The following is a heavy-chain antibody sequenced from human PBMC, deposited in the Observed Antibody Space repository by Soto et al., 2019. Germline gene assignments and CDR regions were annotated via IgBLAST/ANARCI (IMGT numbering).Heavy chain of an antibody. V-gene: IGHV4-39*01. CDR3: ARRAREYYYGSGSYRLDP. CDR2: IYYSGST. J-gene: IGHJ5*02. D-gene: IGHD3-10*01. CDR1: GGSISSSSYY. Sequence: SETLSLTCTVSGGSISSSSYYWGWIRQPPGKGLEWIGSIYYSGSTHYNPSLKSRVTISVDTSKNQFSLKLSSVTAADTALYYCARRAREYYYGSGSYRLDPWGQGTLVT.